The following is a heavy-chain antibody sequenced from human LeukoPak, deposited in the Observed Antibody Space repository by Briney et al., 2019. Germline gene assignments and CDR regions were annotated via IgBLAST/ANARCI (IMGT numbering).Heavy chain of an antibody. CDR2: IRYDGSNK. Sequence: GGSLRLSCAASGFTFSSYGMHWVRQAPGKGLEWVAFIRYDGSNKYYADSVKGRFTISRDNSKNTLYLQMNSLRAEDTAVYYCAKDRSGYYDHFDYWGQGTLVTVSS. D-gene: IGHD3-3*01. CDR3: AKDRSGYYDHFDY. V-gene: IGHV3-30*02. CDR1: GFTFSSYG. J-gene: IGHJ4*02.